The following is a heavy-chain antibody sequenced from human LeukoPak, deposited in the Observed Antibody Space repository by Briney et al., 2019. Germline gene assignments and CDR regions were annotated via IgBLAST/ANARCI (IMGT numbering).Heavy chain of an antibody. CDR3: ARQGPHNYYDSSGYWPFDY. V-gene: IGHV3-7*01. Sequence: SGGSLRLSCAASGFTFSTYWMSWVRQAPGKGLEWVANIKQDGSEKYYVDSVKGRFTISRDNAKNSLYLQMNSLRAEDTAVYYCARQGPHNYYDSSGYWPFDYWGQGTLVTVSS. CDR1: GFTFSTYW. D-gene: IGHD3-22*01. CDR2: IKQDGSEK. J-gene: IGHJ4*02.